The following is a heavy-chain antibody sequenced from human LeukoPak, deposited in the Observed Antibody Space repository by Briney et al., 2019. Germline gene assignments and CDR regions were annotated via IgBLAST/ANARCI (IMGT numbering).Heavy chain of an antibody. V-gene: IGHV3-30*18. CDR2: ISYDGSNK. D-gene: IGHD5-18*01. Sequence: PGGSLRLSCAASGFTFSSYGMHWVRQAPGKGLEWVAVISYDGSNKYYADSVKGRFTISRDNSKNTLYLQMNSLRAEDTAVYYCAKEWSYATDTAMAPSFDYWGQGTLVTVSS. CDR1: GFTFSSYG. CDR3: AKEWSYATDTAMAPSFDY. J-gene: IGHJ4*02.